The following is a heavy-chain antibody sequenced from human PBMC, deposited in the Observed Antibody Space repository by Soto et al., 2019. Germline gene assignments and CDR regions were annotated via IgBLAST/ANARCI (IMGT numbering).Heavy chain of an antibody. CDR2: IYYTGST. D-gene: IGHD1-7*01. CDR3: ARHSRSTGTTWGNWFDP. CDR1: GGSISSYY. V-gene: IGHV4-59*08. Sequence: PSETLSLTCTVSGGSISSYYWSWIRQPPGKELEWIGYIYYTGSTNYNPSLKSRLTISVDTSNNHFSLKLTSVTAADTAVYYCARHSRSTGTTWGNWFDPWGHGTQVTVSS. J-gene: IGHJ5*02.